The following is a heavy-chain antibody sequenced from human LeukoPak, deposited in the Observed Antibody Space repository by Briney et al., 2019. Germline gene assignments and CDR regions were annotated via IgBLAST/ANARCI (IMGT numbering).Heavy chain of an antibody. CDR1: GFTFSSYS. J-gene: IGHJ4*02. CDR3: ARDSSRGYSSSWYPTAEFDY. D-gene: IGHD6-13*01. Sequence: GGFLRLSCAASGFTFSSYSMNWVRQAPGKGLEWVSYISSSSSTIYYADSVKGRFTISRDNAKNSLYPQMNSLRAEDTAVYYCARDSSRGYSSSWYPTAEFDYWGQGTLVTVSS. V-gene: IGHV3-48*04. CDR2: ISSSSSTI.